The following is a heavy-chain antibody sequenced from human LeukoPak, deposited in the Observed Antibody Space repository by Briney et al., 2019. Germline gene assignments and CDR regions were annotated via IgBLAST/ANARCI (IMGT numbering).Heavy chain of an antibody. CDR3: ARGVKVRGVEYYGMDV. D-gene: IGHD3-10*01. V-gene: IGHV1-2*02. CDR1: GYTFTGYY. CDR2: INPNSGGT. Sequence: ASVKVSCKASGYTFTGYYMHWVRQAPGQGLEWMGWINPNSGGTNYAQKFQGRVTVTRDTSISTAYMELSRLRSDDTAVFYCARGVKVRGVEYYGMDVWGQGTTVTVSS. J-gene: IGHJ6*02.